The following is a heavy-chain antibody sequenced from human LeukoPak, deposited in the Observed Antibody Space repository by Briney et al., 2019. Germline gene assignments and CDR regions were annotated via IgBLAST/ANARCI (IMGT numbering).Heavy chain of an antibody. CDR2: MNSDGSST. Sequence: GGSLRLSCAASGFTFSRFWMHWVRQVPGKGLVWVSGMNSDGSSTSYADSVKGRFTISRDNAKNSLYLQMNSLRAEDTAVYYCAREPSGGYCSSSSCSRYFQHWGQGTLVTVSS. J-gene: IGHJ1*01. D-gene: IGHD2-2*01. CDR1: GFTFSRFW. CDR3: AREPSGGYCSSSSCSRYFQH. V-gene: IGHV3-74*01.